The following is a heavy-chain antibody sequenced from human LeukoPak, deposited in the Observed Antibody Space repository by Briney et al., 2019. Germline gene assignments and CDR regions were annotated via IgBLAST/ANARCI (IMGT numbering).Heavy chain of an antibody. V-gene: IGHV3-11*06. D-gene: IGHD3-10*01. CDR1: GFPFGNPR. Sequence: PGGSLKLSCAAPGFPFGNPRLHWGRQAPGKGLEWLSDISRSSTDTNYADSVKGRFTISRDNAKNSLFLQLNSLRAEDTAVYYCARKTYYYDSGSYSKSYYFDYWGQGTLVTVSS. CDR2: ISRSSTDT. J-gene: IGHJ4*02. CDR3: ARKTYYYDSGSYSKSYYFDY.